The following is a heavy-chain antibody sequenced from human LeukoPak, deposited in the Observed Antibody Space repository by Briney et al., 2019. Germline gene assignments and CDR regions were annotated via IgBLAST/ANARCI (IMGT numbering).Heavy chain of an antibody. Sequence: GASVKVSCKASGYTFTSYAMHWVRQAPGQRLEWMGWINAGNGNTKYSQKFQGRVTITRDTSASTAYMEPSSLRSEDTAVYYCARVPHIVVVTGYPDWGQGTLVTVSS. CDR1: GYTFTSYA. J-gene: IGHJ4*02. CDR2: INAGNGNT. D-gene: IGHD2-21*02. CDR3: ARVPHIVVVTGYPD. V-gene: IGHV1-3*01.